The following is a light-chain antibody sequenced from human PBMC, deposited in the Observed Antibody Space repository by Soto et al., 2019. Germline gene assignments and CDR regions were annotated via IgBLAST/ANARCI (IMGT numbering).Light chain of an antibody. Sequence: QSVLTQPASVSGSPGQSITISCTGTSSDVGGYNYVSWYQHHPGKAPKLLIYDVSNRPSGISNRFSGSKSDNTASLTISGLRPEDEADYYCSSYTTSNTRQIVFGTGTKVTVL. CDR1: SSDVGGYNY. V-gene: IGLV2-14*03. CDR2: DVS. J-gene: IGLJ1*01. CDR3: SSYTTSNTRQIV.